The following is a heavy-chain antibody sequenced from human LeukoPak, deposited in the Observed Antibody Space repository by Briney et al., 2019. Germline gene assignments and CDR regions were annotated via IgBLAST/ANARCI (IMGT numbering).Heavy chain of an antibody. Sequence: GGSLRLSCAASGFTFDDYAMHWVRQAPGKGLEWVSGISWNSGSIGYADSVKGRFTVSRDNAKNSLYLQMNSLRAEDTAVYYCASQEEAVWPEPLDYWGQGTLVTVSS. V-gene: IGHV3-9*01. CDR3: ASQEEAVWPEPLDY. J-gene: IGHJ4*02. D-gene: IGHD1-14*01. CDR1: GFTFDDYA. CDR2: ISWNSGSI.